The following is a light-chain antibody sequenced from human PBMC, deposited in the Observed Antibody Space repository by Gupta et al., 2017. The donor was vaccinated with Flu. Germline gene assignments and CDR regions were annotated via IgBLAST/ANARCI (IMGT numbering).Light chain of an antibody. Sequence: SVLTQPPSSFGAPVQRVTISCSGRKSNIGTNPVHWYQQLQGEDPPLRSDRGKQRPSGVPDRFSGSTNDAYASPVISARQYEDEADEDEADSDDSLNGQDVFGAGTKLTVL. CDR2: RGK. J-gene: IGLJ2*01. CDR3: ADSDDSLNGQDV. CDR1: KSNIGTNP. V-gene: IGLV1-44*01.